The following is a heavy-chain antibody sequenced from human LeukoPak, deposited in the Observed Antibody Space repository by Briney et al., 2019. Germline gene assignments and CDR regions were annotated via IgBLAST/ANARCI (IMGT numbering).Heavy chain of an antibody. V-gene: IGHV4-59*11. CDR2: IYYSGST. D-gene: IGHD3-3*01. J-gene: IGHJ5*02. Sequence: PSETLSLTCTVSGGSISSHYWSWIRQPPGKGLEWIGYIYYSGSTNYNPSLKSRVTISVDTSKNQFSLKLSSVTAADTAVYYCARGGLGWSDFWSGRISTNWFDPWGQGTLVTVSS. CDR3: ARGGLGWSDFWSGRISTNWFDP. CDR1: GGSISSHY.